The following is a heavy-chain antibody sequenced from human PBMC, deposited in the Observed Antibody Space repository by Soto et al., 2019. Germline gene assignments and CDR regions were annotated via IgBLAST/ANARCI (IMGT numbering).Heavy chain of an antibody. Sequence: SETLSLTCTVSGGSISSYYWSWIRQPPGKGLEWIGYIYYSGSTNYNPSLKSRVTISVDTSKNQFSLKLSSVTAADTAVYYCAGDILTGLGPYDYWGQGTPVTVSS. D-gene: IGHD3-9*01. CDR1: GGSISSYY. V-gene: IGHV4-59*01. CDR2: IYYSGST. CDR3: AGDILTGLGPYDY. J-gene: IGHJ4*02.